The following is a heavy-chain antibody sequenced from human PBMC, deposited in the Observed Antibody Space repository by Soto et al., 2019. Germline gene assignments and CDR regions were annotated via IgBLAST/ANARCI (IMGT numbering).Heavy chain of an antibody. J-gene: IGHJ1*01. CDR3: TGGYCTGGTCYSGYFQH. CDR1: GFTFSGST. Sequence: EVQLVQSGGGLVQPGGSLKLSCAASGFTFSGSTVHWVRQASGEGLQWVGRIRSKANDYATTYIASVKGRFTISRDDSRNTAYLQMSDLKTEDTAGYYCTGGYCTGGTCYSGYFQHWGQGALVTVFS. V-gene: IGHV3-73*02. D-gene: IGHD2-15*01. CDR2: IRSKANDYAT.